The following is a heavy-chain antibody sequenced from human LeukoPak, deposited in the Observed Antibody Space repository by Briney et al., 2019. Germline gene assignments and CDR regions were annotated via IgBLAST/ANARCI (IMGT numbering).Heavy chain of an antibody. V-gene: IGHV3-74*01. D-gene: IGHD4-23*01. J-gene: IGHJ6*04. CDR3: AREGGNFFPGMDV. CDR2: TNGGGHSAST. Sequence: GGSLRLSCVASGFTFSNYWMHWVRQVPGKGLVWVSRTNGGGHSASTTYADSVKGRFTTSRDNSKNTLYLQMNSLRVEDAAVYFCAREGGNFFPGMDVWGKGTTVTVSS. CDR1: GFTFSNYW.